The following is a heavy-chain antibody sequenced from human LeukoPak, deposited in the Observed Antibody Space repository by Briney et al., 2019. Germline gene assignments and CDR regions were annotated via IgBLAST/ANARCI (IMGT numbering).Heavy chain of an antibody. CDR3: ARGYYDSSGYSLFDY. CDR1: GYTFTSYG. J-gene: IGHJ4*02. CDR2: TSAYNGNT. Sequence: ASVTVSCKASGYTFTSYGISWVRQAPGQGLEWMGWTSAYNGNTNYAQKLQGRVTMTTDTSTSTAYMELRSLRSDDTAVYYCARGYYDSSGYSLFDYWGQGTLVTVSS. D-gene: IGHD3-22*01. V-gene: IGHV1-18*01.